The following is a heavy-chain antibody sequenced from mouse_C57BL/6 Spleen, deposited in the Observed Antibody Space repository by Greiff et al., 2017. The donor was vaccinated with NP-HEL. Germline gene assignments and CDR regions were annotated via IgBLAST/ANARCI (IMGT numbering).Heavy chain of an antibody. Sequence: EVQLQQSGPELVKPGASVKISCKASGYTFTDYYMNWVKQSHGKSLEWIGDINPNNGGTSYNQKFKGKATLTVDKSSSTAYMELRSLTSEDSAVYYCARSQWFPDYWGQGTTLTVSS. CDR1: GYTFTDYY. V-gene: IGHV1-26*01. CDR3: ARSQWFPDY. D-gene: IGHD2-2*01. CDR2: INPNNGGT. J-gene: IGHJ2*01.